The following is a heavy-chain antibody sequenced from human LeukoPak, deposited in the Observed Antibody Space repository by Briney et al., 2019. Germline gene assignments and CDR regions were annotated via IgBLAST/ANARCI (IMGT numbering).Heavy chain of an antibody. J-gene: IGHJ4*02. D-gene: IGHD3-10*01. CDR1: GGTFSSYA. V-gene: IGHV1-69*06. CDR2: IIPIFGAA. CDR3: ARYYYGSGGSLGYFDY. Sequence: ASVTLSCKSSGGTFSSYASSWVRHAPGQGLEWMGGIIPIFGAANYAHKFQGRVTITADKSTSTAYMELSSLRSEDTAVYYCARYYYGSGGSLGYFDYWGQGTLVTVSS.